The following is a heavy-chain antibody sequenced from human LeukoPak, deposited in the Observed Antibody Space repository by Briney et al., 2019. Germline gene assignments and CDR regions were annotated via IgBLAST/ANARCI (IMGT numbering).Heavy chain of an antibody. V-gene: IGHV3-74*01. J-gene: IGHJ3*02. CDR3: ARGGSPPEALGDTFDT. CDR2: ISGDGRIT. Sequence: GGSLRLSCAASRFTFSNYWMHWVRHGPGKGLVWVSRISGDGRITRNADSVKGRFFISRDNAKNTLYLQMNSLRAEDTAVYYCARGGSPPEALGDTFDTGGQGTMVTVSS. D-gene: IGHD1-26*01. CDR1: RFTFSNYW.